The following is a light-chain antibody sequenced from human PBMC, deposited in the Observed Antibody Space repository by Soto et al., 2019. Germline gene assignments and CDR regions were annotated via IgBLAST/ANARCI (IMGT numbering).Light chain of an antibody. CDR2: KAF. J-gene: IGKJ1*01. CDR3: QQYNSYSRT. V-gene: IGKV1-5*03. CDR1: QSISDW. Sequence: DIQMTQFPSTLSASVGDRVTITCRASQSISDWLAWYQQKPGKAPKLLIYKAFSLESGVPSRFSGSGSGTEFTLTISSLQPDDFATYYCQQYNSYSRTFGQGTKVEIK.